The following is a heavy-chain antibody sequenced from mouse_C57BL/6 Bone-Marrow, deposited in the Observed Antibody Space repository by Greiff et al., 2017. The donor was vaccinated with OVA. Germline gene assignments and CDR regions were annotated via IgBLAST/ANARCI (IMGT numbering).Heavy chain of an antibody. CDR1: GYTFTSYW. CDR3: ARGCLRPAWFAY. V-gene: IGHV1-53*01. CDR2: INPSNGGT. Sequence: QVQLQQPGTELVKPGASVKLSCKASGYTFTSYWMHWVKQRPGQGLEWIGNINPSNGGTNYNEKFKSKATLTVDKSSSTAYMQLSSLTSEDSAVYAGARGCLRPAWFAYWGQGTLVTVSA. D-gene: IGHD2-12*01. J-gene: IGHJ3*01.